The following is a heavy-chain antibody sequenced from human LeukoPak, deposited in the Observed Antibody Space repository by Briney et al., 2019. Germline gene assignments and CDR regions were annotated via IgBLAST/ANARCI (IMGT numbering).Heavy chain of an antibody. CDR3: ARGAARRTVNFDY. CDR2: ISSSSSYI. D-gene: IGHD6-6*01. CDR1: GVTFSSYS. V-gene: IGHV3-21*01. J-gene: IGHJ4*02. Sequence: GGSLRLSCAASGVTFSSYSMNWVRQAPGKGLEWVSSISSSSSYIYYADSVKGRFTISRDNAKNSLYLQMNSLRAEDTAVYYCARGAARRTVNFDYWGQGTLVTVSS.